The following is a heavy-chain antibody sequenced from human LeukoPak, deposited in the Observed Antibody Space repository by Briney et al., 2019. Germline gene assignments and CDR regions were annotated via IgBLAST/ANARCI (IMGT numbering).Heavy chain of an antibody. J-gene: IGHJ5*02. CDR1: GSTFNNYA. D-gene: IGHD2-2*01. CDR3: AKITGGNRGFCTWTSCNQGGWFDP. V-gene: IGHV3-23*01. Sequence: GGSLRLSCAASGSTFNNYAISWVRQGPGKGLEWVSGISGSGMYTYYADSVKGRFTVSRDNSKNTVYLQMNSLRAEDTAVYYCAKITGGNRGFCTWTSCNQGGWFDPWGQGTLVTVSS. CDR2: ISGSGMYT.